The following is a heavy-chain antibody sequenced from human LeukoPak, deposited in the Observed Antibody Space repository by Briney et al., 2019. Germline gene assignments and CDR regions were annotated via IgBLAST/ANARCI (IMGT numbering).Heavy chain of an antibody. CDR1: GFTXXSXA. CDR2: ISGSGGST. Sequence: SLRLSXXXXGFTXXSXAMSWVRXAPGKGLEWVSAISGSGGSTYYADFVKGRFTISRDNSKNTLYLQMNSLRAEDTAVYYCAKDRGKVGATFLADWGQGTMVTVSS. CDR3: AKDRGKVGATFLAD. V-gene: IGHV3-23*01. D-gene: IGHD1-26*01. J-gene: IGHJ3*01.